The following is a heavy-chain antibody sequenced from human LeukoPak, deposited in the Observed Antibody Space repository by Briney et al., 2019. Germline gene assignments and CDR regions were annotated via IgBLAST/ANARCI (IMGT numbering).Heavy chain of an antibody. Sequence: PGGSLRLSCAASGFTFSSYGMHWVRQAPGKGLEWVAFIRYDGSNKYYADSVRGRFTISRDNAKNSLYLQMNSLRAEDTALYYCATEYSSSRGFDYWGQGTLVTVSS. D-gene: IGHD6-6*01. CDR2: IRYDGSNK. V-gene: IGHV3-30*02. CDR3: ATEYSSSRGFDY. CDR1: GFTFSSYG. J-gene: IGHJ4*02.